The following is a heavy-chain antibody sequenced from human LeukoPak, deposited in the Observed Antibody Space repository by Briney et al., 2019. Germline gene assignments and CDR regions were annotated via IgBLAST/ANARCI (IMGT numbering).Heavy chain of an antibody. Sequence: PSETLSLTCTVSGGAIRSHYWNWIRQPAGKGLEWIAYIHASGHTNYNPSLKSRITISVDTSKNQFSLKLSSVTAADTAVYYCARHDAGIAARPFDNWGQGTLVTVSS. CDR2: IHASGHT. J-gene: IGHJ4*02. CDR1: GGAIRSHY. V-gene: IGHV4-4*09. CDR3: ARHDAGIAARPFDN. D-gene: IGHD6-6*01.